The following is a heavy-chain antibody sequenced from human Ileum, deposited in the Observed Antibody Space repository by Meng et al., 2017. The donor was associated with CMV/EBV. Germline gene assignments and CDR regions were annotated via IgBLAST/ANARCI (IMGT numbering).Heavy chain of an antibody. Sequence: SETLSLTCTVSGGSFSSYYWSWIRQPPGEGVEWIGYINDSGSTNYNPSLKSRVTISVDTSKNQFSLKLSSVTAADTAIYYCARGTVPYDAPLWEWRARGFYYGMDVWGQGTMVTVSS. CDR3: ARGTVPYDAPLWEWRARGFYYGMDV. CDR1: GGSFSSYY. V-gene: IGHV4-59*01. D-gene: IGHD3-3*01. J-gene: IGHJ6*02. CDR2: INDSGST.